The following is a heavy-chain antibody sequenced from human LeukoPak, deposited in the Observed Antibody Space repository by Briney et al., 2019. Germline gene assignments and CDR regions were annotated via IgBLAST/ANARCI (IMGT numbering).Heavy chain of an antibody. D-gene: IGHD3-16*01. J-gene: IGHJ4*02. CDR2: IIPILGIA. Sequence: GASVKVSCKASGGTFSSYAISWVRQAPGQGLEWMGRIIPILGIANYAQKFQGRVTITADKSTSTAYMELSSLRSEDTAVYYCARGGLPGYFDYWGQGTLVTVSS. V-gene: IGHV1-69*04. CDR1: GGTFSSYA. CDR3: ARGGLPGYFDY.